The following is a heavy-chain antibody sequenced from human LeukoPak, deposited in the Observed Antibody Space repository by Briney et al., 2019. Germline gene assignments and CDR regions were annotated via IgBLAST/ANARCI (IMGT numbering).Heavy chain of an antibody. CDR1: GGSSSSSSYY. V-gene: IGHV4-39*01. CDR2: IYYSGST. CDR3: AREIYYDSSGYYSAPLPDY. D-gene: IGHD3-22*01. J-gene: IGHJ4*02. Sequence: PSETLSLTCTVSGGSSSSSSYYWGWIRQPPGKGLEWIGSIYYSGSTYYNPSLKSRVTISVDTSKNQFSLKLSSVTAADTAVYYCAREIYYDSSGYYSAPLPDYWGQGTLVTVSS.